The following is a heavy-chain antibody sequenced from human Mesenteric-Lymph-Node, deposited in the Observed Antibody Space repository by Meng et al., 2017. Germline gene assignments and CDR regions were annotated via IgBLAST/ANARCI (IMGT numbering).Heavy chain of an antibody. Sequence: GGSLRLSCAASGFTFSSYEMNWVRQAPGKGLEWVSYISSSGSTIYYADSVKGRFTISRDNAKNSLYLQMNSLRAEDTAVYYCARDVPFNYDFWSEGAFDIWGQGTMVTVSS. CDR1: GFTFSSYE. J-gene: IGHJ3*02. CDR3: ARDVPFNYDFWSEGAFDI. V-gene: IGHV3-48*03. CDR2: ISSSGSTI. D-gene: IGHD3-3*01.